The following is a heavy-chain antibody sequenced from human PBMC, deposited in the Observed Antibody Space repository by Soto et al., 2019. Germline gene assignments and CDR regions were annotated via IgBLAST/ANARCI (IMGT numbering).Heavy chain of an antibody. CDR3: AVIGGGLRLGEQT. J-gene: IGHJ5*02. V-gene: IGHV4-31*03. D-gene: IGHD3-16*01. Sequence: KASETLSLTCTVSGGSISSGGYYWSWIRQHPGKGLEWIGYIYYSGSTYYNPSLKSRVTISVDTSKNQFSLKLSSVTAADTAVYYCAVIGGGLRLGEQTWGQGTLVTVSS. CDR2: IYYSGST. CDR1: GGSISSGGYY.